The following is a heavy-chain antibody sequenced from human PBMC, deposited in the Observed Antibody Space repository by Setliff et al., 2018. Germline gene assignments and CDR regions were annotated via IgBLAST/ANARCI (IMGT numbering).Heavy chain of an antibody. CDR3: AGGDYYDPKYYFDY. CDR2: IYHSGST. CDR1: GYSISSGYY. Sequence: SETLSLTCAVSGYSISSGYYWGWIRQPPGKGLEWIGSIYHSGSTYYNPSLKSRVTISVDTSKNQFSLKLSSVTAADTAVYYCAGGDYYDPKYYFDYWGQGTLVTVSS. V-gene: IGHV4-38-2*01. D-gene: IGHD3-22*01. J-gene: IGHJ4*02.